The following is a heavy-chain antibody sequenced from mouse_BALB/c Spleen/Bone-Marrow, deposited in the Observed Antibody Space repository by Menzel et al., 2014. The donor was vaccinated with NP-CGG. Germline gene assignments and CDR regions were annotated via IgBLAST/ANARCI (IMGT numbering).Heavy chain of an antibody. V-gene: IGHV2-9*02. Sequence: QVQLKESGPGLVAPSQRLSITCTVSGFSLTSYGVHWVRQPPGKVLEWLGVIWAGGSTNYNSALMSRLSVSKDNSKSQVFLEMNSLQTDDTAMYYCARGSYYEGAMDYWGQGTSVTVSS. D-gene: IGHD1-1*01. J-gene: IGHJ4*01. CDR3: ARGSYYEGAMDY. CDR1: GFSLTSYG. CDR2: IWAGGST.